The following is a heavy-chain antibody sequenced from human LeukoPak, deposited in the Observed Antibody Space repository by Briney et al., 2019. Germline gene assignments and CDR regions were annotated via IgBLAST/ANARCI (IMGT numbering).Heavy chain of an antibody. Sequence: ASVKVSCKASGGTFSSYAISWVRQAPGQGLEWMGGIIPIFGTANYAQKFQGRVTITADESTSTAYMELSSLRSEDTAVYYCARDQDSGSSGAFDIWGQGTMVTVSS. V-gene: IGHV1-69*13. CDR2: IIPIFGTA. D-gene: IGHD6-6*01. CDR1: GGTFSSYA. J-gene: IGHJ3*02. CDR3: ARDQDSGSSGAFDI.